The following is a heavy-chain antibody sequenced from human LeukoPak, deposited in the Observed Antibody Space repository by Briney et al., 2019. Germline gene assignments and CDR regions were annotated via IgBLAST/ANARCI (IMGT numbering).Heavy chain of an antibody. CDR3: ARQIVVVPAAIGDAFDI. V-gene: IGHV4-39*01. Sequence: PSETLSLTCTVSGGSISSSSYYWGWIRQPPGKGLEWIGSIYYSGSTYYNPSLKSRVNISVDTSKNQFSLKLSSVTAADTAVYYCARQIVVVPAAIGDAFDIWGQGTMVTVSS. D-gene: IGHD2-2*02. CDR2: IYYSGST. CDR1: GGSISSSSYY. J-gene: IGHJ3*02.